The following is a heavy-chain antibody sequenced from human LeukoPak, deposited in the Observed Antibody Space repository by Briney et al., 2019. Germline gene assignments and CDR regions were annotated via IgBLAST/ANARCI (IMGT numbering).Heavy chain of an antibody. J-gene: IGHJ1*01. CDR1: GFTFTSSA. D-gene: IGHD3-22*01. Sequence: ASVKVSCKASGFTFTSSAMQWVRQARGQRLEWIGWIVVGSGNTNYAQKFQERVTITRDMSTSTAYMELSRLRSDDTAVYYCARGYYDSSDYEYFQHWGQGTLVTVSS. CDR2: IVVGSGNT. CDR3: ARGYYDSSDYEYFQH. V-gene: IGHV1-58*02.